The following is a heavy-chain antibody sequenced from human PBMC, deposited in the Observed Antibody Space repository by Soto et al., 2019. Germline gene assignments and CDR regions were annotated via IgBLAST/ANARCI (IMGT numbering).Heavy chain of an antibody. Sequence: ASAKVSCKASGYTFTSYGISWVRQAPGQGLEWMGWISAYSGNTNYAQKLQGRVTMTTDTSTSTAYMELRSLRSDDTAVYYCATQGGYNDLTGSPPSMLGYWGQGTLVTVSS. CDR2: ISAYSGNT. V-gene: IGHV1-18*01. J-gene: IGHJ4*02. CDR1: GYTFTSYG. D-gene: IGHD3-9*01. CDR3: ATQGGYNDLTGSPPSMLGY.